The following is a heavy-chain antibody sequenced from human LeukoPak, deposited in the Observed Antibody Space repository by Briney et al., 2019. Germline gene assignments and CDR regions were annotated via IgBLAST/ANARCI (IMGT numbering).Heavy chain of an antibody. J-gene: IGHJ4*02. D-gene: IGHD2-2*01. V-gene: IGHV1-2*02. CDR1: GYTFTGYY. CDR2: INPNSGGT. CDR3: ARGLGYCSSTSCSGRPYYFDY. Sequence: ASVKVSCKASGYTFTGYYMHWVRQAPGQGLEWMGWINPNSGGTNYAQKFQGRVTMTRDTSISTAYMELSSLRSEDTAVYYCARGLGYCSSTSCSGRPYYFDYWGQGTLVTVSS.